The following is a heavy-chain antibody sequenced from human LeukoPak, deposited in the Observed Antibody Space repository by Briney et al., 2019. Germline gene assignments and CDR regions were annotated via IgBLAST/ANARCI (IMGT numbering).Heavy chain of an antibody. CDR2: ISAYNGNT. D-gene: IGHD6-19*01. CDR3: ARVSGSSGRWGNY. V-gene: IGHV1-18*01. Sequence: GSSVKVSCKASGGTFSSYAISWVRQAPGQGLEWMGWISAYNGNTNHAQKLQGRVTMTTDTSTSTAYMELRSLRSDDTAVYYCARVSGSSGRWGNYWGQGTLVTVSS. J-gene: IGHJ4*02. CDR1: GGTFSSYA.